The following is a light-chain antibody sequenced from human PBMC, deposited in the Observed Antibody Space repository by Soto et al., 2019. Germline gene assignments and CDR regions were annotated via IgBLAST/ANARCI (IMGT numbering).Light chain of an antibody. CDR2: STN. J-gene: IGLJ3*02. CDR3: VLYMGSGIWV. V-gene: IGLV8-61*01. Sequence: QAVVTQEPSFSVSPGGTVTLTCGFSSGSVSTSYYPSWYQQTPGQAPRTLIYSTNTRSSGVAARFSGSILGNKAALTITGSQADDESDYYCVLYMGSGIWVFGGGTKLTVL. CDR1: SGSVSTSYY.